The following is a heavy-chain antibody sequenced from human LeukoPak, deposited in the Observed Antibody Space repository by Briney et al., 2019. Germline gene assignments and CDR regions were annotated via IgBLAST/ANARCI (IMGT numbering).Heavy chain of an antibody. CDR1: GGSISSYY. J-gene: IGHJ4*02. CDR3: AREKGYMVRGKLGY. Sequence: SETLSLTCTVSGGSISSYYWSWIRQPPGKGLEWIGYIYYSGSTNYNPSLKSRVTISVDTSKNQFSLKLSSVTAADTAVYYCAREKGYMVRGKLGYWGQGTLVTVSS. D-gene: IGHD3-10*01. CDR2: IYYSGST. V-gene: IGHV4-59*12.